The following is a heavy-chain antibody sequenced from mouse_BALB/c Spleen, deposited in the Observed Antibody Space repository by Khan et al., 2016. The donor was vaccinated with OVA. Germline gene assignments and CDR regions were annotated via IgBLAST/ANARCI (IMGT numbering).Heavy chain of an antibody. Sequence: EVELVESGGGLVKPGGSLTLSCAASGFTFSSFSVSWVRPTPEKRLEWVATIISGGDNTYYQACVKGRFTISRDTAKNHLYLQMSRLRSEDTALDNCARSNYGALAYWGQGTLVTVSA. V-gene: IGHV5-9*03. CDR2: IISGGDNT. J-gene: IGHJ3*01. CDR1: GFTFSSFS. D-gene: IGHD1-1*02. CDR3: ARSNYGALAY.